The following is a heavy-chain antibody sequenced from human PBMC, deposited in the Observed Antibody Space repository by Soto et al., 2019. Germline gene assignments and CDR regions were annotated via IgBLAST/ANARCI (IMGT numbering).Heavy chain of an antibody. CDR3: ARGQRGYSYGYYFGY. D-gene: IGHD5-18*01. CDR1: GGSVSSGSYY. J-gene: IGHJ4*02. V-gene: IGHV4-61*01. Sequence: QVQLQESGPGLVKPSETLSLTCTVSGGSVSSGSYYWSWIRQPPGKGLEWIGYIYYSGSTNYNPSLKGRVTISVDTSKNQFSLKLSSVTAADTAVYYCARGQRGYSYGYYFGYWGQGTLVTVSS. CDR2: IYYSGST.